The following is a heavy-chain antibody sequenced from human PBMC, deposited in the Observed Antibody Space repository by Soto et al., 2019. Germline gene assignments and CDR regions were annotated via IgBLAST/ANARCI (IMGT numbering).Heavy chain of an antibody. D-gene: IGHD5-12*01. CDR3: LKGPEDIGATLPGTAF. Sequence: SETLSLTCAVSGGSISSSNWWSWVRQPPGKGLEWIGEIYHSGSTNYNPSLKSRVTISVDKSKNQFSLKLSSVTAADTAVFYFLKGPEDIGATLPGTAFGVKGPS. CDR1: GGSISSSNW. V-gene: IGHV4-4*02. J-gene: IGHJ6*03. CDR2: IYHSGST.